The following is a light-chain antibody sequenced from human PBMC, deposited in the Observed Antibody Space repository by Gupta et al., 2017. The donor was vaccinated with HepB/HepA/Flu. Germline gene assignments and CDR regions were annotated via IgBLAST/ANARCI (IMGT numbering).Light chain of an antibody. J-gene: IGKJ1*01. CDR2: LGS. CDR3: MQGVQTPGT. CDR1: QSLLHGSGDNY. Sequence: DIVMTQSPLSLHVTPGESACISCRSSQSLLHGSGDNYLDWYLQTPGPSPPLLFYLGSKRASGVPGRFRGSGTGTYFTLKSSRVEGGDVGVYTCMQGVQTPGTFGQGTKVEI. V-gene: IGKV2-28*01.